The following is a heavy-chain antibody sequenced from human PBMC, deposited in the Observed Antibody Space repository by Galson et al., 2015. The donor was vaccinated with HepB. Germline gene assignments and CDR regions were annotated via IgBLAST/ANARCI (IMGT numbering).Heavy chain of an antibody. J-gene: IGHJ4*02. D-gene: IGHD1-26*01. CDR2: ISYDGSNK. V-gene: IGHV3-30-3*01. CDR1: GFTFSSYA. CDR3: AKDPGVGATFYFDY. Sequence: SLRLSCAASGFTFSSYAMHWVRQAPGKGLEWVAVISYDGSNKYYADSVKGRFTISRDNSKNTLYLQMNSLRAEDTAVYYCAKDPGVGATFYFDYWGQGTLVTVSS.